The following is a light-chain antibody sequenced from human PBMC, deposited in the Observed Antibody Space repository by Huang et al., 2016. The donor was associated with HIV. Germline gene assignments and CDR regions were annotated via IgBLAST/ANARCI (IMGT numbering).Light chain of an antibody. CDR3: QQYFTTPPWT. Sequence: DIQLTQSPFFLSASIGDRVTITCRASQPISNSLAWYQQKPGKAPKLLLYAASRLKSGVPSRFSGSGSGTTYTLTISSLRPEDFATYYCQQYFTTPPWTFGQGTKLEIK. CDR2: AAS. J-gene: IGKJ2*01. CDR1: QPISNS. V-gene: IGKV1-NL1*01.